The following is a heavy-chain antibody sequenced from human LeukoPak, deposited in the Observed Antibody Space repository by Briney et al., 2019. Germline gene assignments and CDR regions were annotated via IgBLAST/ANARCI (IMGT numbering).Heavy chain of an antibody. CDR3: ARRQELRFDWFDP. Sequence: SETLSLTCTVSGGSISSSSYYWGWIRQPPGKGLEWIGSIYYSGSTYYNPSLKSRVTISVDTSKNQFSLKLSSVTAADTAVYYCARRQELRFDWFDPWGHGTLVTVSS. CDR2: IYYSGST. J-gene: IGHJ5*02. CDR1: GGSISSSSYY. V-gene: IGHV4-39*01. D-gene: IGHD4-11*01.